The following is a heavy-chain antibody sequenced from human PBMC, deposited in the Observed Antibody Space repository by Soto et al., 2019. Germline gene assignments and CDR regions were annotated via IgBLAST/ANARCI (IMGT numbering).Heavy chain of an antibody. V-gene: IGHV1-69*13. J-gene: IGHJ6*02. CDR1: GYTFIRYA. CDR2: VIPVFKTA. Sequence: SVKVSCKASGYTFIRYAMNCVRQAPGQGLEWVGGVIPVFKTANYAQKFQGRVTITADESTNTAYMGLSSLRSGDTAVYYCARSRFVVGVTEDYYGMDVWGQGTTVTVSS. D-gene: IGHD2-15*01. CDR3: ARSRFVVGVTEDYYGMDV.